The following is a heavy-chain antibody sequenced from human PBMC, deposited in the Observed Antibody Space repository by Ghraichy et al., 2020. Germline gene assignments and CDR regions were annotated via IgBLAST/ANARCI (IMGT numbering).Heavy chain of an antibody. Sequence: SETLSLTCSVSAGSISSYYWSWIRQPPGKGLEWIGYIDNSGSTNYDPSLKSRVTISLDTSKNQFSLKLSSVTAADTAVYYCARAECAWRFRNRCYGIGWFDPWGQGTLVTVSS. V-gene: IGHV4-59*01. CDR1: AGSISSYY. D-gene: IGHD3-16*01. CDR3: ARAECAWRFRNRCYGIGWFDP. J-gene: IGHJ5*02. CDR2: IDNSGST.